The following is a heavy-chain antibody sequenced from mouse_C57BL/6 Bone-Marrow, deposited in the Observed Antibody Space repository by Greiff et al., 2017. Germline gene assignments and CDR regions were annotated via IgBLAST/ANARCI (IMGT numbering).Heavy chain of an antibody. CDR2: ISSGDRYT. CDR3: AIKRTGYYFDY. CDR1: GFTFSSYG. V-gene: IGHV5-6*01. D-gene: IGHD4-1*01. J-gene: IGHJ2*01. Sequence: EVKLMESGGDLVKPGGSLKLSCAASGFTFSSYGMSWVRQTPDKRLEWVATISSGDRYTYYPGSVKGRFTISRDKANNTLYMQLSSLKSEDTALYFCAIKRTGYYFDYWGQGTTLTVSS.